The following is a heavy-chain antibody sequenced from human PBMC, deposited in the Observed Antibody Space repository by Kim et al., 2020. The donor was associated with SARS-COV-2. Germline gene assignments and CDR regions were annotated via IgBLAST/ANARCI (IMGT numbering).Heavy chain of an antibody. CDR2: DGGSR. D-gene: IGHD3-3*02. Sequence: DGGSRYCADSVEGRITTSRDNANNIVYLQMNSLRGDDTAIYYCPSIFEYWGQGALVTVSS. V-gene: IGHV3-74*01. J-gene: IGHJ4*02. CDR3: PSIFEY.